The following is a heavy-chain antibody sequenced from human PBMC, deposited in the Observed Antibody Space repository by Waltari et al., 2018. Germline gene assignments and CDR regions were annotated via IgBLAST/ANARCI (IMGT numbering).Heavy chain of an antibody. CDR1: GFRFKPCA. Sequence: QLLQSGGDLVQHGQSLRLSRVASGFRFKPCALNWVRRTPGNGLEWVSSISSSGDFSSYADSVKCRFTISRDNSKNTLFLQMKNLRVEDTGLYYCAKVPEGMYSGSYLNYFDHWGQGALVTVSS. J-gene: IGHJ4*02. V-gene: IGHV3-23*01. CDR3: AKVPEGMYSGSYLNYFDH. D-gene: IGHD1-26*01. CDR2: ISSSGDFS.